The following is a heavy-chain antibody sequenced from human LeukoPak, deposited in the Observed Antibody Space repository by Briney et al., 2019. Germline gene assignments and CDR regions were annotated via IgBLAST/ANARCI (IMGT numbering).Heavy chain of an antibody. CDR2: IRSSGSYI. CDR3: ARGLGRWDYYDSSGHPL. J-gene: IGHJ4*02. V-gene: IGHV3-21*04. Sequence: TPGGSLRLSCAASGFTFSSYSMNWVRQAPGKGLEWVSSIRSSGSYIYYADSVKGRFTISRDNAKNSLYLQMNSLRAEDTAVYYCARGLGRWDYYDSSGHPLGGQGTLVTVSS. CDR1: GFTFSSYS. D-gene: IGHD3-22*01.